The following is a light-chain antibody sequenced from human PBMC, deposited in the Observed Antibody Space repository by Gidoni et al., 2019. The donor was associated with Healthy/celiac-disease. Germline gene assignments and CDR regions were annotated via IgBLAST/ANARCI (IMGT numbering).Light chain of an antibody. Sequence: DIQMTQSPSALSASVGDRVTITCRASRSISTHLNWSQQKPGKAPKLLFYAASNLHSGVPSRFSGRGSGTDFTLTISSLQPEDFATYYCQQSYNIPLTFGGGTKVEIK. J-gene: IGKJ4*01. CDR1: RSISTH. CDR3: QQSYNIPLT. CDR2: AAS. V-gene: IGKV1-39*01.